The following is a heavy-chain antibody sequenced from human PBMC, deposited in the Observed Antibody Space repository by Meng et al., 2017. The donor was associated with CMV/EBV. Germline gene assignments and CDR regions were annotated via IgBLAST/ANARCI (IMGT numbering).Heavy chain of an antibody. Sequence: QVHLQASGPGRVKPSETLSLTCTVSGGSISSYCWSWIRQPAGKGLEWIGRIYTSGSTNYNPSLKSRVTMSVDTSKNQFSLKLSSVTAADTAVYYCATLGILLWFGFDPWGQGTLVTVSS. CDR2: IYTSGST. CDR1: GGSISSYC. CDR3: ATLGILLWFGFDP. D-gene: IGHD3-10*01. V-gene: IGHV4-4*07. J-gene: IGHJ5*02.